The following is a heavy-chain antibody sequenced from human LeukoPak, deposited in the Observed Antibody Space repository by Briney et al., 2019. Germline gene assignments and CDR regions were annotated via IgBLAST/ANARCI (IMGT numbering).Heavy chain of an antibody. J-gene: IGHJ4*02. CDR2: ICSSGST. V-gene: IGHV4-4*07. CDR3: ARSPRDSNWLDY. D-gene: IGHD4-11*01. Sequence: PSETLSLTCTVSGGSINNYYWSWMRQPAGKGLEWIGRICSSGSTNYNPSLKSRVTMSVDTPKNQFSLKLSSVTAADTAIYYCARSPRDSNWLDYWGQGTLVTVSS. CDR1: GGSINNYY.